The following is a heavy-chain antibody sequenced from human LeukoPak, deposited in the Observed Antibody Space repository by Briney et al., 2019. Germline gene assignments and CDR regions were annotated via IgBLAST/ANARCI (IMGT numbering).Heavy chain of an antibody. D-gene: IGHD5-18*01. CDR2: IYYSGST. Sequence: SETLSLTCTVSGGSISSYYWSWIRQPPGKGLEWIGYIYYSGSTNYKSSLKSRVTISVDTSRNQFSLKLSSVTAADTAVYYCAITTEGGYSYGYFYYYYMDVWGKGTTVTISS. V-gene: IGHV4-59*01. CDR3: AITTEGGYSYGYFYYYYMDV. CDR1: GGSISSYY. J-gene: IGHJ6*03.